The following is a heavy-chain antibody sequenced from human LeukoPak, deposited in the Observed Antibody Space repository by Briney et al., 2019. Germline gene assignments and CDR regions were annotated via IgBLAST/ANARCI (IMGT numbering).Heavy chain of an antibody. CDR1: GGSFSGYY. CDR2: INHSGST. Sequence: PSETLSLTCAVYGGSFSGYYWSWIRQPPGKGLEWIGEINHSGSTNYNPSLKSRVTISVDTSKNQFSLKLSSVTAADTAVYYCASLGGASYYYYYMDVWGKGTTVTVSS. V-gene: IGHV4-34*01. CDR3: ASLGGASYYYYYMDV. D-gene: IGHD3-16*01. J-gene: IGHJ6*03.